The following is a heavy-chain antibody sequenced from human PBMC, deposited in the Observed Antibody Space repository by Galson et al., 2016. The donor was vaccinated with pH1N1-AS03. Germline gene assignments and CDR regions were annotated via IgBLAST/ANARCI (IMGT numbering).Heavy chain of an antibody. CDR2: IWPSGTT. D-gene: IGHD3-22*01. J-gene: IGHJ4*02. CDR1: GGSIDSSNW. CDR3: ARGFDFSAYYFPK. V-gene: IGHV4-4*02. Sequence: TLSLTCAVSGGSIDSSNWWRWVRQPPGKGLEWVGEIWPSGTTNYNPSLKSRVTISLDKSNNQFSLMLISVTAADTAVYYCARGFDFSAYYFPKWGQGALVTVSS.